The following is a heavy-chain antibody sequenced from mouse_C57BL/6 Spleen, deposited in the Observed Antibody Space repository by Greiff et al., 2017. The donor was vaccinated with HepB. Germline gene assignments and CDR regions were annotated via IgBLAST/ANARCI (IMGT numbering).Heavy chain of an antibody. CDR2: IYPGSGST. D-gene: IGHD2-1*01. J-gene: IGHJ4*01. CDR1: GYTFTSYW. V-gene: IGHV1-55*01. CDR3: ARWGGNYVNYAMDY. Sequence: QVQLQQSGAELVKPGASVKMSCKASGYTFTSYWITWVKQRPGQGLEWIGDIYPGSGSTNYNEKFKSKATLTVDTSSSTAYMQLSSLTSEDSAVYYCARWGGNYVNYAMDYWGQGTSVTVSS.